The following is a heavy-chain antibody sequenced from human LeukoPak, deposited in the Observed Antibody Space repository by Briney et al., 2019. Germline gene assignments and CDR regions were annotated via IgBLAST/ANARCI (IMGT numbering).Heavy chain of an antibody. V-gene: IGHV4-59*08. J-gene: IGHJ3*02. Sequence: PSETLSLTCTVSGGSISSYYWSWIRQPPGKGLEWIGYIYYSGSTNYNPSLKSRVTISVDTSKNQFSLKLSSVTAADTAVYYCARQRAAPDAFDIRGQGTVVTVSP. CDR1: GGSISSYY. CDR3: ARQRAAPDAFDI. CDR2: IYYSGST. D-gene: IGHD6-13*01.